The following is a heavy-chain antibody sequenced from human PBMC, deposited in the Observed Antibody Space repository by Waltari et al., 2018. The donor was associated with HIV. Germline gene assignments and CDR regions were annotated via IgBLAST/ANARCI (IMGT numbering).Heavy chain of an antibody. CDR3: ARGQYYSMDV. CDR1: GFTFSSYW. D-gene: IGHD3-10*01. CDR2: INIDGGTI. V-gene: IGHV3-74*01. J-gene: IGHJ6*02. Sequence: EVQLVESGGGLVQPGGSLRLSCSASGFTFSSYWMHWVRQAPGKGLVWFSSINIDGGTIRYADSVKGRFTISRDNAKNTPYLQMNSLRAEDTALYYCARGQYYSMDVWGQGTTVTVSS.